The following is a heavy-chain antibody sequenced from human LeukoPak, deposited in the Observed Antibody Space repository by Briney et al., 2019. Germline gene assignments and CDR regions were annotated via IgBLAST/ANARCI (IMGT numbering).Heavy chain of an antibody. CDR2: INPSGGST. Sequence: ASVKVSCKASGYTFTSYYMHWVRQAPGQGLEWMGIINPSGGSTSYAQKFQGRVTMTRDTSTSTVYMELGSLRSEDTAVYYCARDVCSGGSCYHYFDYWGQRTLVTVSS. J-gene: IGHJ4*02. V-gene: IGHV1-46*01. CDR1: GYTFTSYY. D-gene: IGHD2-15*01. CDR3: ARDVCSGGSCYHYFDY.